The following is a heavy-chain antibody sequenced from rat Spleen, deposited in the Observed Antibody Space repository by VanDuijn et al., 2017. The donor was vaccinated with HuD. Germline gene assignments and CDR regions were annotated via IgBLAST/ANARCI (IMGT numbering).Heavy chain of an antibody. J-gene: IGHJ1*01. D-gene: IGHD2-2*01. CDR2: ISYDDSGT. CDR1: GFTFTDYY. CDR3: TRAGYLRDWYFDF. V-gene: IGHV5-29*01. Sequence: EVQLVGSDGGLVQPGRSLKLSCAASGFTFTDYYMAWVLQGPTKGLEWVATISYDDSGTYYRDSVKGRFTISRDNSKSTLYLQMDSLRSEDTATYYCTRAGYLRDWYFDFWGPGTMVTVSS.